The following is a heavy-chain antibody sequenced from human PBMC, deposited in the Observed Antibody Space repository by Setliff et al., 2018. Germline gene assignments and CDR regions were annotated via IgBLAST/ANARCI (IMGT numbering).Heavy chain of an antibody. J-gene: IGHJ4*02. D-gene: IGHD1-26*01. Sequence: PGGSLRLSCAGSGFTFNTYWMTWVRQAPGKGLEWVASITHDGSKTYILDSVKGRFTISRDNAKNSLYLQMSSLRAEDTAVYYCGGSPGVWNYWGQGTLVTVSS. V-gene: IGHV3-7*01. CDR2: ITHDGSKT. CDR1: GFTFNTYW. CDR3: GGSPGVWNY.